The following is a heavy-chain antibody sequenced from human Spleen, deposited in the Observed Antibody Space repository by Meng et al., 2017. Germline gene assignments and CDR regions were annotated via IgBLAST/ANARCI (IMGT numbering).Heavy chain of an antibody. D-gene: IGHD2-2*01. Sequence: GGSLRLSCAASGFTFSSYAMHWVRQAPGKGLEWVAVISYDGSNKYYADSVKGRFTISRDNSKNTLYLQMNGLRAEDTAVYYCAKGQGYCSSTSCFADWFDPWGQGTLVTVSS. J-gene: IGHJ5*02. CDR2: ISYDGSNK. V-gene: IGHV3-30*07. CDR3: AKGQGYCSSTSCFADWFDP. CDR1: GFTFSSYA.